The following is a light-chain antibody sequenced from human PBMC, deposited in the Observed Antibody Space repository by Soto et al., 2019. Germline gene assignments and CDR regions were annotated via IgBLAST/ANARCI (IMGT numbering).Light chain of an antibody. Sequence: EILWTQSPGTLSLSPGEIATLSCRASQSVSSGYLAWYQQKPGQAPRLLIYGASIRAAGIPDRFSGSGSGADFTLTISRLETEDFAVYSCKQYGSSPRTFGQGTKVDIK. V-gene: IGKV3-20*01. CDR3: KQYGSSPRT. J-gene: IGKJ1*01. CDR2: GAS. CDR1: QSVSSGY.